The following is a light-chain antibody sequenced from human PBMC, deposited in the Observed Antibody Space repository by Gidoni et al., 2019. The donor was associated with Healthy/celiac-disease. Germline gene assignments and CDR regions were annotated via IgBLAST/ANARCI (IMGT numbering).Light chain of an antibody. CDR1: QSVSSN. Sequence: EIVMTQSPATLSVSPGERASQSVSSNLAWYQQKPGQAPRLLKPGASTRATGIPARFSGSGSGTEFTLTISSLQSEDFAVYYCQQYNNWPPRYTFGQGTKLEIK. V-gene: IGKV3-15*01. CDR3: QQYNNWPPRYT. J-gene: IGKJ2*01. CDR2: GAS.